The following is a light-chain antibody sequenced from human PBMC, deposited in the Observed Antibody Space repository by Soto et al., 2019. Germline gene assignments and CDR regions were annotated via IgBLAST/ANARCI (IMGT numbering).Light chain of an antibody. J-gene: IGLJ1*01. CDR1: SSDVGGYKF. V-gene: IGLV2-14*01. Sequence: QSALTQPASVSGSPGQSITISCTGTSSDVGGYKFVSWYQQHPGKAPKLKIYEINTRPSGVSNRFSGSKSGNTASLTISGLQAEDEADYYCSSYTSSTTLVFGTGTKGTVL. CDR3: SSYTSSTTLV. CDR2: EIN.